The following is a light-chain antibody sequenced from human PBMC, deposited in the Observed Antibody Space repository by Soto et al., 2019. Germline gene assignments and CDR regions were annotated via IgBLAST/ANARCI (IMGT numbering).Light chain of an antibody. CDR3: QQYNSYFPFT. J-gene: IGKJ3*01. CDR1: QSISSW. CDR2: KAS. Sequence: DIQMTQSPSTLSASVGDRVTITCRASQSISSWLAWYQQKPGKAPKLLIYKASSLESGVPSRFSGSGSGTEFTLTISSLQPDDFATDYCQQYNSYFPFTFGPGTKVDIK. V-gene: IGKV1-5*03.